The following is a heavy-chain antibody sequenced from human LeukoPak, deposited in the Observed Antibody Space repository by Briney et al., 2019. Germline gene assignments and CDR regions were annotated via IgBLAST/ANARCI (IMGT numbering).Heavy chain of an antibody. V-gene: IGHV3-9*01. CDR2: ISWNSGSI. Sequence: GGSLRLSCAASGFTFDDYAMHWVRHAPGKGLEWVSGISWNSGSIGYADSVKGRFTISRDNAKNSLYLQMNSLRAEDTALYYCARSQSFSYGISWFDPWGQGTLVTVSS. J-gene: IGHJ5*02. CDR1: GFTFDDYA. CDR3: ARSQSFSYGISWFDP. D-gene: IGHD5-18*01.